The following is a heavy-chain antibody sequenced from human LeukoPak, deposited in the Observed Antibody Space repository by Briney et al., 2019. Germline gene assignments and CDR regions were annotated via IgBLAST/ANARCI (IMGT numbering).Heavy chain of an antibody. Sequence: ASVKVSCKVSGYTLTELSMHWVRQAPGQGLEWMGGIIPIFGTANYAQKFQGRVTITADESTSTAYMELSSLRSEDTAVYYCARNGGYCSGGSCYGRDYYYYYGMDVWGQGTTVTVSS. D-gene: IGHD2-15*01. CDR2: IIPIFGTA. J-gene: IGHJ6*02. CDR3: ARNGGYCSGGSCYGRDYYYYYGMDV. V-gene: IGHV1-69*13. CDR1: GYTLTELS.